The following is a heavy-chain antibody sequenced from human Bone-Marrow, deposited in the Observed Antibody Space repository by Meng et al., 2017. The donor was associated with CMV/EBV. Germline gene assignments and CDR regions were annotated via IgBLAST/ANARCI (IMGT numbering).Heavy chain of an antibody. Sequence: GESLKISCAASGFTFSSYWMSWVRQAPGKGLEWVSSISSSSSYIYYADSVKGRFTISRDNAKNSLYLQMNSLRAEDTAVYYCASAGLLWFGELFGHGAFDIWGQGTMVTVSS. CDR3: ASAGLLWFGELFGHGAFDI. V-gene: IGHV3-21*01. D-gene: IGHD3-10*01. J-gene: IGHJ3*02. CDR1: GFTFSSYW. CDR2: ISSSSSYI.